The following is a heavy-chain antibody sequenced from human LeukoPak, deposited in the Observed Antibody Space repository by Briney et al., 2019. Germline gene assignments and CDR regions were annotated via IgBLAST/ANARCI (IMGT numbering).Heavy chain of an antibody. J-gene: IGHJ4*02. CDR2: IHNDGNT. CDR3: ARGFLQLTPYYFDY. V-gene: IGHV3-66*01. CDR1: GYDVSINY. D-gene: IGHD1-1*01. Sequence: GGSLRLSCAASGYDVSINYMNWIRQSPEKGLEWVSIIHNDGNTYYAHSVKGRFTVSRDNSKNTVSLQMDSLRVDDTAVYFCARGFLQLTPYYFDYWGQGTLVTVSS.